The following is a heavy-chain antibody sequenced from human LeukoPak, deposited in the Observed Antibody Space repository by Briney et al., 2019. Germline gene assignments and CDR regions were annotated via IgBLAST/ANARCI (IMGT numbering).Heavy chain of an antibody. CDR3: ARYVGYSYGSNFDY. J-gene: IGHJ4*02. CDR1: GFTISASS. D-gene: IGHD5-18*01. CDR2: ISSSSNSI. V-gene: IGHV3-21*04. Sequence: SGGSLKLSCAASGFTISASSMNWVRQAPGKGLEWVSFISSSSNSIYYADSVKGRPTISRDNARNTLYLQMNSLRAEDTAVYYCARYVGYSYGSNFDYWGQGTLVTVSS.